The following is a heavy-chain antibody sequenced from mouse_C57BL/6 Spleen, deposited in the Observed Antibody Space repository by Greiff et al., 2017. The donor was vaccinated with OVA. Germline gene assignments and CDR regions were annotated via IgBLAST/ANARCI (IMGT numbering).Heavy chain of an antibody. Sequence: EVQLVESGGGLVQPKGSLKLSCAASGFSFNTYAMNWVRQAPGKGLEWVARIRSKSNNYATYYADSVKDRFTISRDDSESMLYLQMNNLKTEDTAMYYCVRHDYEDMDYWGQGTSVTVSS. CDR2: IRSKSNNYAT. J-gene: IGHJ4*01. V-gene: IGHV10-1*01. CDR1: GFSFNTYA. CDR3: VRHDYEDMDY.